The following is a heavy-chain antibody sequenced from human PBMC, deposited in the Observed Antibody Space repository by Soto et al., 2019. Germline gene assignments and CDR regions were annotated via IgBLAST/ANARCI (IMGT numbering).Heavy chain of an antibody. J-gene: IGHJ4*02. CDR3: VREPWGFSCSWYDY. V-gene: IGHV3-74*03. Sequence: EEELVESGGGLVKPGGSLRLSCAASKFSFNNYWMHWVRQVPGKGPVWVSRINHDGSKTEYADSVKGRFTISRDNTKNTLYLQMNSLIVYDTAMYYCVREPWGFSCSWYDYWGQGTLVTVSS. CDR1: KFSFNNYW. CDR2: INHDGSKT. D-gene: IGHD6-13*01.